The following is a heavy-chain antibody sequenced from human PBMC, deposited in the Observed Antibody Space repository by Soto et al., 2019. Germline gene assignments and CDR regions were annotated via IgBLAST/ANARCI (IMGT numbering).Heavy chain of an antibody. V-gene: IGHV4-30-4*01. CDR2: IYYSENT. Sequence: QVQLQESGPGLVKPSQTLSLTCTVSGGSISSGDYYWSWIRQPPGKGLEWIGYIYYSENTYYNPSLKSQITIFLDPSKNQFSLNLSSVTAVNTAVYYWARVRIDHNEISVYYLFDYWGQGTLVTVPS. J-gene: IGHJ4*02. CDR3: ARVRIDHNEISVYYLFDY. D-gene: IGHD3-22*01. CDR1: GGSISSGDYY.